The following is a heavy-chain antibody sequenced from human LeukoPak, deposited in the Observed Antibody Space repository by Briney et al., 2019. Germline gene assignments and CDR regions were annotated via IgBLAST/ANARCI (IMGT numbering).Heavy chain of an antibody. CDR2: ILPNNGGT. Sequence: ASVKVSCTASGYTFTGYYMHWVRQAPGQGLEWMGWILPNNGGTNYAPKFQGRVTVTRDTSISTAYMELSSLTSDDTALYYCARAARGYDHWGQGTLVTVSS. D-gene: IGHD5-12*01. CDR1: GYTFTGYY. V-gene: IGHV1-2*02. CDR3: ARAARGYDH. J-gene: IGHJ5*02.